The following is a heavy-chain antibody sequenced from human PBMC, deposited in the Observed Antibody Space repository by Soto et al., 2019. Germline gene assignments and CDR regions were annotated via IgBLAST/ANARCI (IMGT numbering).Heavy chain of an antibody. CDR2: IYWNDDK. CDR1: GFSLSTSGVG. V-gene: IGHV2-5*01. Sequence: GSGPTLVNPTQTLTLTCTFSGFSLSTSGVGVGWIRQPPGKALEWLALIYWNDDKRYSPSLKSRLTITKDTSKNQVVLTMTNMDPVDTATYYCAHRPHCTNCVCYDNWFDPWGQGNLVTVSS. J-gene: IGHJ5*02. CDR3: AHRPHCTNCVCYDNWFDP. D-gene: IGHD2-8*01.